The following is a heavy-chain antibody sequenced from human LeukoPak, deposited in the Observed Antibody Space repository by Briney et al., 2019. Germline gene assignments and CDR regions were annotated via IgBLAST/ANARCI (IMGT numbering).Heavy chain of an antibody. J-gene: IGHJ4*02. V-gene: IGHV3-9*01. Sequence: GGSLRLSCAASGFTFDDYAMHWVRQAPGKGLEWVSGISWNSGSIGYADSVKGRFTISRDNAKNSLYLQMNSLGAEDTALYYCAKAIIQLELDYWGQGTLVTVSS. CDR2: ISWNSGSI. CDR1: GFTFDDYA. D-gene: IGHD5-18*01. CDR3: AKAIIQLELDY.